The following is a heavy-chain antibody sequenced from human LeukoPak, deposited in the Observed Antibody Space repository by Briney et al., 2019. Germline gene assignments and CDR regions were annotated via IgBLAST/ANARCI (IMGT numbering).Heavy chain of an antibody. D-gene: IGHD1-26*01. J-gene: IGHJ4*02. CDR2: IIPIFGTA. CDR1: GGTFNSYA. CDR3: ARGLMVGATGDFDY. V-gene: IGHV1-69*13. Sequence: SVKVSCKASGGTFNSYAISWVRQAPGQGLEWMGGIIPIFGTANYAQNFQGRVTITADESTRTAYMELSSLRSEDTAVYYCARGLMVGATGDFDYWGQGTLVTVSS.